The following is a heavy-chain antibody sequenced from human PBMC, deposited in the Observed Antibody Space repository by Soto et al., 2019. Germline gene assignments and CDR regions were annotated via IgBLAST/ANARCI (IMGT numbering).Heavy chain of an antibody. J-gene: IGHJ6*03. CDR2: IQSGGST. V-gene: IGHV3-66*01. CDR1: GFTVSSHY. D-gene: IGHD2-15*01. CDR3: SRDDVYCSGGSCYGAPMDV. Sequence: GQLVESGGDLVQPGGSLRLSCAASGFTVSSHYMNWVRQAPGKGLEWVSLIQSGGSTFYADSVKGRFTISRDNSKNTLFLQMNSLRVEDTAMYYCSRDDVYCSGGSCYGAPMDVWGRGTTVTVSS.